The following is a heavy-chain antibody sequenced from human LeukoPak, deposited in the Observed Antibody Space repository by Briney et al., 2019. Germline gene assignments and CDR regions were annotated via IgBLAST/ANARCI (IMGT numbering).Heavy chain of an antibody. D-gene: IGHD3-10*01. J-gene: IGHJ4*02. CDR3: ARTSARGAQFDY. CDR2: IYSSGST. V-gene: IGHV4-4*07. Sequence: SETLSLTCSVSGGSISSYYWSWIRQPAGKGLEWIGRIYSSGSTNYNPSLKTRVTMSLDTSKNQFSLNLTTVTAADTAVYYCARTSARGAQFDYWGQGTLVTVSS. CDR1: GGSISSYY.